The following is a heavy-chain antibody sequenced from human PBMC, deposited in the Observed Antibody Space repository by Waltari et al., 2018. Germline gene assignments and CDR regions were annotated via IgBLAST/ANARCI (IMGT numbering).Heavy chain of an antibody. CDR3: ARGTPLYSSSLNYYYYYMDV. J-gene: IGHJ6*03. Sequence: QVQLQESGPGLVKPSETLSLTCTVSGGSISSYYWSWIRTPSGKGLEWIGRIYTSGSTNYNPSLKSRVTMSVDTSKNQFSLKLSSVTAADTAVYYCARGTPLYSSSLNYYYYYMDVWGKGTTVTVSS. D-gene: IGHD6-13*01. CDR1: GGSISSYY. CDR2: IYTSGST. V-gene: IGHV4-4*07.